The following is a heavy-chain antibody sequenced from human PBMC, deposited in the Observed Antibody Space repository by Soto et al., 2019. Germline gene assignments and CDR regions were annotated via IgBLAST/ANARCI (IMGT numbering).Heavy chain of an antibody. J-gene: IGHJ4*02. CDR1: GGTFSSYT. D-gene: IGHD5-18*01. CDR3: ASGYSYGSVDY. V-gene: IGHV1-69*02. CDR2: IIPILGIA. Sequence: QVQLVQSGAEVKKPGSSVKVSCKASGGTFSSYTISWVRQAPGQGLEWMGRIIPILGIANYAQKFQGRVTITADKSTSTAYMELSSLRSEDTAVYYCASGYSYGSVDYWGQGTLVTVSS.